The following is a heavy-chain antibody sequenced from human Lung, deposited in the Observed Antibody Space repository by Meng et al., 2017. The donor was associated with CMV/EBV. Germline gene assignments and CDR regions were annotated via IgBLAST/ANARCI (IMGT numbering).Heavy chain of an antibody. CDR3: VRGSGREWFDP. Sequence: GGSLRLXCAASGFTFSNYWMSWVRQAPGKGLEWVASINQDGSEKHYMDSVKGRFTISRDNAKNALYLEMNSLRAEDTALYFCVRGSGREWFDPWGQGTLVXVSS. J-gene: IGHJ5*02. CDR2: INQDGSEK. D-gene: IGHD2-15*01. CDR1: GFTFSNYW. V-gene: IGHV3-7*04.